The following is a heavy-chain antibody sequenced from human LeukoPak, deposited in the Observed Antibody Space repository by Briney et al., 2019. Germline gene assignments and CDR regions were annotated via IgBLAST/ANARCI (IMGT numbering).Heavy chain of an antibody. CDR3: AREGIDYYGSGSDYYYYYMDV. J-gene: IGHJ6*03. CDR2: VFYSGST. Sequence: PSETLSLTCIVSGGSISSSGYYWGWIRQPPGKGLEWIGSVFYSGSTYYNPSLKSRVTISVDTSKNQFSLKLSSVTAADTAVYYCAREGIDYYGSGSDYYYYYMDVWGKGTTVTVSS. D-gene: IGHD3-10*01. V-gene: IGHV4-39*02. CDR1: GGSISSSGYY.